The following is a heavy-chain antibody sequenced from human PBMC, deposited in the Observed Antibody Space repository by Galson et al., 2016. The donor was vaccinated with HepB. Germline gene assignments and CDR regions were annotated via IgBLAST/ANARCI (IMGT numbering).Heavy chain of an antibody. Sequence: SETVSLTCDVYGASISSSEWWNWVRQSPNEGLQWIGEIYHTGQTNFNPSLKSRVIISVDKSKNQFSLKMNSVTAADTAVYYCARARKNVSGWSFDFWGQGTQVTVSS. J-gene: IGHJ4*02. D-gene: IGHD6-19*01. CDR2: IYHTGQT. CDR1: GASISSSEW. CDR3: ARARKNVSGWSFDF. V-gene: IGHV4-4*02.